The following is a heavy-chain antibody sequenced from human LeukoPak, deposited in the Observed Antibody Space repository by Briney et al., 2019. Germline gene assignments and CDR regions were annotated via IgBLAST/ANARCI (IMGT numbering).Heavy chain of an antibody. Sequence: ASVKVSCKASGYTFTSYGISWVRQAPGQGLEWMGWISAYNGNTNYAQKLQGRVTMTTDTSTSTAYMELRSLRSDDTAVYYCARDPCSGGSCHDAFDIWGQGTMGTVSS. V-gene: IGHV1-18*01. CDR2: ISAYNGNT. D-gene: IGHD2-15*01. CDR1: GYTFTSYG. J-gene: IGHJ3*02. CDR3: ARDPCSGGSCHDAFDI.